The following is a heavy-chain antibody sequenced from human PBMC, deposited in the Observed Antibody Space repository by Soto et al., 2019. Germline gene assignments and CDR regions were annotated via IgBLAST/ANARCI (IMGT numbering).Heavy chain of an antibody. V-gene: IGHV4-30-2*01. CDR1: GGPISSGGYS. Sequence: SETLSLTCTVSGGPISSGGYSWSWIRQPPGKGLEWIGYIYHSGSTYYNPSLKSRVTISVDRSKNQFSLKLSSVTAADTAVYYCARGEAMVLDYWGQGTRVTVSS. CDR3: ARGEAMVLDY. D-gene: IGHD5-18*01. J-gene: IGHJ4*02. CDR2: IYHSGST.